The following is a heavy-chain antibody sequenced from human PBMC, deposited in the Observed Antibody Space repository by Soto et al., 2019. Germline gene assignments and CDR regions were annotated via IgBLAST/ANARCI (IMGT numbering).Heavy chain of an antibody. V-gene: IGHV3-30*03. CDR3: ARDVQLLVPL. CDR1: GFTFSHYG. D-gene: IGHD1-1*01. CDR2: ILYDGSNE. Sequence: GGSLRLSCAASGFTFSHYGMHWVRQAPGKGLEWVAAILYDGSNENYADSVKGRFTISRDNSKSTLYLQMNSLRVDDTAVYYCARDVQLLVPLWGQGTLVTVSS. J-gene: IGHJ4*02.